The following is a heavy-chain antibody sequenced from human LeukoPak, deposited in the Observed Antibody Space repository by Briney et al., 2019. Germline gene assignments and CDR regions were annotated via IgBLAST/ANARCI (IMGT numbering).Heavy chain of an antibody. D-gene: IGHD1-26*01. V-gene: IGHV4-31*03. CDR2: IYYSGCT. CDR1: GGSISSGGYY. J-gene: IGHJ6*02. Sequence: PSQTLSLTCTVSGGSISSGGYYWSWIRQHPGKGLEWIGYIYYSGCTYYNPSLKSRVTISVDTSKNQFSLKLSSVTAADTAVYYCAREAYRGYYYYGMDVWGQGTTVTVSS. CDR3: AREAYRGYYYYGMDV.